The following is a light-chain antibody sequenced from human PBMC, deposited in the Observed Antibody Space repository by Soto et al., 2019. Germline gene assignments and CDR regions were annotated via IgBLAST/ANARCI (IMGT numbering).Light chain of an antibody. CDR3: KQYSHLIT. CDR2: DAS. J-gene: IGKJ5*01. CDR1: QDISNY. Sequence: DIQMTQSPSSLSASVGDRVTITCQASQDISNYLNWYQQKLGEAPKLLIYDASNLETGVPSRFSGSGSGTDFTFTISSLQPEDIATYYCKQYSHLITFGQGTRLEIK. V-gene: IGKV1-33*01.